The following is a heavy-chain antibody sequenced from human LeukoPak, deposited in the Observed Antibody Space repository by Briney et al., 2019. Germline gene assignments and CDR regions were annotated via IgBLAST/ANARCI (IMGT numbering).Heavy chain of an antibody. CDR2: IKYSGST. Sequence: PSETLSLTCTVSGGSLSSGDYYWGWLRQPPGRGREWFGYIKYSGSTYYNPSLKSRCTISVDTSKNQFSLKLSSVTAADTAVYYCATYYGDLNWFDPWGQGTLVTVSS. CDR3: ATYYGDLNWFDP. J-gene: IGHJ5*02. CDR1: GGSLSSGDYY. V-gene: IGHV4-30-4*01. D-gene: IGHD4-17*01.